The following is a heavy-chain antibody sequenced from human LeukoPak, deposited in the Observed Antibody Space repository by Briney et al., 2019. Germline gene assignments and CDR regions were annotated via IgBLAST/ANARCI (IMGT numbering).Heavy chain of an antibody. CDR2: IKSDGSST. D-gene: IGHD2-2*01. Sequence: GGSLRLPCVASGFTFSSYWMYWVRQAPGKGLVWVSRIKSDGSSTTYADSVKGRFTISRDNAKNTLYLQMNSRGAEDTAVYYCARAYASGLDYWGQGTLVTVSS. CDR3: ARAYASGLDY. CDR1: GFTFSSYW. J-gene: IGHJ4*02. V-gene: IGHV3-74*01.